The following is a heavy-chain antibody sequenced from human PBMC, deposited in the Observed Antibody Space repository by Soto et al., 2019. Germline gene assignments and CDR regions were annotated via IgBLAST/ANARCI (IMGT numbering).Heavy chain of an antibody. D-gene: IGHD3-22*01. CDR1: GGSFTGYY. Sequence: ETLSLTCAVNGGSFTGYYGAWIRQSPGKGLEWIGEISHSGTTIYNPSLKSRVTISIDTSASTAYMELSSLRSEDTAVYYCAKDYYDSSGYYPPALLFDYWGQGTLVTVSS. CDR3: AKDYYDSSGYYPPALLFDY. CDR2: ISHSGTT. V-gene: IGHV4-34*01. J-gene: IGHJ4*02.